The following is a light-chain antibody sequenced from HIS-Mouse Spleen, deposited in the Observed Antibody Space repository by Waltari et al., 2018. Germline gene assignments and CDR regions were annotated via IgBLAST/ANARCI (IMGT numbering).Light chain of an antibody. CDR1: SSDVGGYNY. J-gene: IGLJ2*01. CDR3: SSYAGSNIVV. CDR2: EVS. V-gene: IGLV2-8*01. Sequence: QSALTQPPSASGSPGQSVTISCTGTSSDVGGYNYVSWYQQHPGKAPKLMIYEVSKRPSGVPDRFSGSKSGNTASLTLSGLQAEDEADYYCSSYAGSNIVVFGGGTKLTVL.